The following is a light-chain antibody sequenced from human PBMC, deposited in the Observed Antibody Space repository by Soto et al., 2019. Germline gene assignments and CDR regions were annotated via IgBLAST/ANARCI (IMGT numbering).Light chain of an antibody. Sequence: DIQMAQSPSTLSASVGDRVTITCRASQSISTWLAWYQQKPGKAPKFLIYDASSLESGVPSRFSGSGSGTELTLTISSLQPDDFATYYCQQYNNFWTFGQGTKVEIK. V-gene: IGKV1-5*01. CDR3: QQYNNFWT. CDR1: QSISTW. CDR2: DAS. J-gene: IGKJ1*01.